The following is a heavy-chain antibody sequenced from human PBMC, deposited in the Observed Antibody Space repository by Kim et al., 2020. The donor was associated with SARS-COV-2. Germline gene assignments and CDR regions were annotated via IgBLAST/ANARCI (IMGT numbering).Heavy chain of an antibody. CDR3: AKAPSPYCRGVRCYPFDY. V-gene: IGHV3-23*01. J-gene: IGHJ4*02. D-gene: IGHD2-15*01. CDR2: STAGGTAT. CDR1: GFAFTNYA. Sequence: GGSLRLSCAASGFAFTNYAMNWVRHAPEKGLEWVSSSTAGGTATYHADSVKGRFTISRDDSKNTLYLQMNNLRTEDTAVYYCAKAPSPYCRGVRCYPFDYWGQGTLVAVSS.